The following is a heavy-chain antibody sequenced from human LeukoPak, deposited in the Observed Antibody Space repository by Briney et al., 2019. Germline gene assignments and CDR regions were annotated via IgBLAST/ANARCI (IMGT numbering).Heavy chain of an antibody. V-gene: IGHV1-18*01. CDR2: ISAYTGNT. CDR3: ARGDFPAY. Sequence: SAVNVSRKASGYIFTSYCISWVRQAPGPGVGWMGGISAYTGNTTYAQKLQGRVTMTTDTSTSTAYMELRSLRSDDTAVYYSARGDFPAYWGQGTLVTVSS. D-gene: IGHD3/OR15-3a*01. CDR1: GYIFTSYC. J-gene: IGHJ4*02.